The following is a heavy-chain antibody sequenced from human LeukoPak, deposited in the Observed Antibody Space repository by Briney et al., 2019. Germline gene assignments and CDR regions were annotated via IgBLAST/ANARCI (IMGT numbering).Heavy chain of an antibody. CDR1: GFTFSSYA. CDR3: ARDL. V-gene: IGHV3-30*04. CDR2: ISYDGSNK. J-gene: IGHJ4*02. Sequence: AGRSLRLSCAASGFTFSSYAMHWVRQAPGKGLEWVAVISYDGSNKYYADSVKGRFTISRDNSKNTLYLQMNSLGAEDTAVYYCARDLWGQGTLVTVSS.